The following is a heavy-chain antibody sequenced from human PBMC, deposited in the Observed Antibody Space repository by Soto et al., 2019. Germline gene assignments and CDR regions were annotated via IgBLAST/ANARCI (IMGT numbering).Heavy chain of an antibody. CDR2: TYHSGTP. CDR3: AREVNSSPARGPNWFDP. Sequence: QVQLQESGPGLVQPSGTLSLTCAVSGDSINNSHWWSWVRQTPGKGLEWIGETYHSGTPNYTPSLKTRVTISIDKSKNQFSLKMNSVTAADTAVYYCAREVNSSPARGPNWFDPWGQGTLVTVSS. J-gene: IGHJ5*02. CDR1: GDSINNSHW. V-gene: IGHV4-4*02. D-gene: IGHD6-13*01.